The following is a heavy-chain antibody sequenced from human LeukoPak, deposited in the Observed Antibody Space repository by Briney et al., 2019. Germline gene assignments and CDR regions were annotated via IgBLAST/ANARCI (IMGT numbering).Heavy chain of an antibody. Sequence: GGSLRLSCAASGFTFSNYAMTWVRQAPGKGLEWVSIISDSGGSTMYADSVKGRFTISRDNSKNTLYLQMNSLRAEDTAVYYCAKGRGGICAGGCYSRVFDFWGQGTLVTVSS. V-gene: IGHV3-23*01. CDR3: AKGRGGICAGGCYSRVFDF. D-gene: IGHD2-21*02. J-gene: IGHJ4*02. CDR2: ISDSGGST. CDR1: GFTFSNYA.